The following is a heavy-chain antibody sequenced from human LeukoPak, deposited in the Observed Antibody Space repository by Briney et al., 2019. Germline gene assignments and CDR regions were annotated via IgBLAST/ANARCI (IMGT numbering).Heavy chain of an antibody. CDR1: VGSINVFY. J-gene: IGHJ3*02. Sequence: SETLSLTCSVSVGSINVFYWSWIRQPPGKGLEWIGFIYYSGSTNYNPSLKSRVTISVDTSKNQFSLKLSSVTAADTAVYYCARVSSNNWYNERGAFDIWGQGTMVTVSS. D-gene: IGHD6-13*01. CDR2: IYYSGST. V-gene: IGHV4-59*01. CDR3: ARVSSNNWYNERGAFDI.